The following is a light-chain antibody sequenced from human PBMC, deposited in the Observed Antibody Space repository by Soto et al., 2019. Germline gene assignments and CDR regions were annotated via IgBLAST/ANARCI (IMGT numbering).Light chain of an antibody. J-gene: IGLJ1*01. CDR3: SSYTSSSTYV. CDR2: DVT. V-gene: IGLV2-14*01. CDR1: SSDVGGYNY. Sequence: QCALTQPASVSGSPGQSIAISCTGTSSDVGGYNYVSWYQQHPGKAPKLIIYDVTNRPSGVSNRFSGSKSGNTASLTISGLQAEDEADYYCSSYTSSSTYVFGTGTKLTVL.